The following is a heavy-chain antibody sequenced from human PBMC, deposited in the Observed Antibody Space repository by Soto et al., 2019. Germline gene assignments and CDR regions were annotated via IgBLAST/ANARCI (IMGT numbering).Heavy chain of an antibody. Sequence: PVGSLRLSCAASDFSFSNYAMNWVRQAPAKGLEWVSCISGAGDRTYYVDSVKGRFTVSRDNSKNTLYLELNSLRAEDTAVYYCAKSGSYGSGSYYNWFDTWGQGTLVTVSS. V-gene: IGHV3-23*01. CDR3: AKSGSYGSGSYYNWFDT. CDR1: DFSFSNYA. J-gene: IGHJ5*02. D-gene: IGHD3-10*01. CDR2: ISGAGDRT.